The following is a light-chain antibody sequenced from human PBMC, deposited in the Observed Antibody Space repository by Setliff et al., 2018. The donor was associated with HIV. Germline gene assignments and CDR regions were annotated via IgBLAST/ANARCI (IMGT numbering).Light chain of an antibody. CDR2: DVS. CDR1: SSDVGSYDF. CDR3: ASYRPNDLGV. V-gene: IGLV2-14*03. J-gene: IGLJ1*01. Sequence: QSALVQPASVSGSPGQSVTVSCTGTSSDVGSYDFVSWHQQLPGKAPKLLIYDVSDRPSGVSHRFSGSKSGNTASLTISGLQSEDEADYYCASYRPNDLGVFGTGTKVTVL.